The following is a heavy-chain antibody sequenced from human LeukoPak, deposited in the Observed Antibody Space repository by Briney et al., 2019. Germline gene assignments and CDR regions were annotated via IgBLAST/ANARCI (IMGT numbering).Heavy chain of an antibody. CDR2: IYYSGST. Sequence: SETLSLTCTVSGGSISSYYWSWIRQPPGKGLEWIGYIYYSGSTNYNPSLKSRVTISVDTSKNQFSLKLSSVTAADTAVYYCARLSSFYGRFDPWGQGTLVTVSS. CDR3: ARLSSFYGRFDP. CDR1: GGSISSYY. J-gene: IGHJ5*02. D-gene: IGHD3-16*02. V-gene: IGHV4-59*01.